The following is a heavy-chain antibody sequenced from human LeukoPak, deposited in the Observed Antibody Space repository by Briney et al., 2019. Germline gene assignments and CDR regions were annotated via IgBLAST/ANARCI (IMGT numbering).Heavy chain of an antibody. CDR3: ARDNRLAARPHYYGMDV. CDR1: GGSISSGGYY. Sequence: SQTLSLTCTVSGGSISSGGYYWSWIRQHPGKGLEWIGYIYYSGSTYYNPSLKSRVTISVDTSKNQSSLKLSSVTAADTAVYYCARDNRLAARPHYYGMDVWGQGTTVTVSS. V-gene: IGHV4-31*03. J-gene: IGHJ6*02. CDR2: IYYSGST. D-gene: IGHD6-6*01.